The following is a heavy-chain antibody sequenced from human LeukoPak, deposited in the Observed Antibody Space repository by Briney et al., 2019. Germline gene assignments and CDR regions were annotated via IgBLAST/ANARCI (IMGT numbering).Heavy chain of an antibody. CDR3: AKVVALRVYAPGY. CDR1: AFTFTXXX. Sequence: GGSLRLSCXAFAFTFTXXXXXXXXXAXXXXXXXXSVISXNGANTYYXXTVKGRXTITXXXPKNTLFLQMNSLRAEDTGVYYCAKVVALRVYAPGYWGQGTLVTVSS. D-gene: IGHD2-8*01. V-gene: IGHV3-23*01. CDR2: ISXNGANT. J-gene: IGHJ4*02.